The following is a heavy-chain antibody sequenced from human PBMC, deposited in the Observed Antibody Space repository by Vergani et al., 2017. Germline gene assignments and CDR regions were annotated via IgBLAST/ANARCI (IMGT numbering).Heavy chain of an antibody. J-gene: IGHJ4*02. Sequence: DVHLAESGGGFFQPGGSLRLSCSASGFSFNSYWMHWVRQVPGKGLLWVSRIKSDGSITAYADSVKGRFTISRDNAQNTLYLQMNSLRAEDTAVYYCAKDGYGDYVPFDYWGQGTLVTVSS. CDR1: GFSFNSYW. D-gene: IGHD4-17*01. CDR3: AKDGYGDYVPFDY. V-gene: IGHV3-74*03. CDR2: IKSDGSIT.